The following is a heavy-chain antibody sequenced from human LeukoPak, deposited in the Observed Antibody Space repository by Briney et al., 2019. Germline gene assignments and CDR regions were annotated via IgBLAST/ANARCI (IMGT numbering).Heavy chain of an antibody. CDR2: ISAYNGNT. J-gene: IGHJ4*02. V-gene: IGHV1-18*01. Sequence: ASVTVSCTASGYTFTSYGISWVRQAPGQGLEWMGWISAYNGNTNYAQKLQGRVTMTTDTSTSTAYMELRSLRSDDTAVYYCARAVAARRAVPNDYWGQGTLATVSS. CDR1: GYTFTSYG. CDR3: ARAVAARRAVPNDY. D-gene: IGHD6-6*01.